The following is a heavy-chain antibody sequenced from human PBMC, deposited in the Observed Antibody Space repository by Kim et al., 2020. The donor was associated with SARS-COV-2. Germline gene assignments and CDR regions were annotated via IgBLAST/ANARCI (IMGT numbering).Heavy chain of an antibody. D-gene: IGHD3-10*01. J-gene: IGHJ5*02. V-gene: IGHV4-39*01. Sequence: SETLSLTCTVSGGSISSSSYYWGWIRQPPGKGLEWVGSVYYSGSTYYNPSLKSRVTISVDTSKNQFSLQLSSVTAADTAVYYCARAAGFGELFSRVMYNWFDPWGQGTLVTVSS. CDR3: ARAAGFGELFSRVMYNWFDP. CDR1: GGSISSSSYY. CDR2: VYYSGST.